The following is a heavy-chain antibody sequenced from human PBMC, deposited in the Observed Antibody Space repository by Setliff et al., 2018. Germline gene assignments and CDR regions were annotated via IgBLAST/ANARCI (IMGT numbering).Heavy chain of an antibody. D-gene: IGHD3-3*01. V-gene: IGHV4-39*07. J-gene: IGHJ5*02. Sequence: SETLSLTCTVSGGSISSSSYYWGWIRQPPGKGLEWIGSIYYSGSTYYNPSLKSRVTISVDTSKNQFSLKLSSVTAADTAVYYCARASTYYNFWSGYYGDSTNWFDPWGQGTLVTVSS. CDR3: ARASTYYNFWSGYYGDSTNWFDP. CDR2: IYYSGST. CDR1: GGSISSSSYY.